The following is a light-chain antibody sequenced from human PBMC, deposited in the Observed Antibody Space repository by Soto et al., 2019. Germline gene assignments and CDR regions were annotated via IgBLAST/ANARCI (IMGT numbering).Light chain of an antibody. CDR3: QKCDYLPI. J-gene: IGKJ3*01. CDR2: DAS. Sequence: DIQMTQSPSSLSASVGDRVTITCQASHDITSYLTWYQHKPGKAPKLLIYDASILEAGVPSRFSGSGSGTDFTFTIISLQPEVDASYYCQKCDYLPIFGRGTTVDFK. V-gene: IGKV1-33*01. CDR1: HDITSY.